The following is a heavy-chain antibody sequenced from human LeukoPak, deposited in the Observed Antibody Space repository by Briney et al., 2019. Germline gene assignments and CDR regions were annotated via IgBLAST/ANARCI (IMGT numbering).Heavy chain of an antibody. CDR3: AKDNYDSSGSYSFQH. J-gene: IGHJ1*01. CDR1: GFTFGHYA. V-gene: IGHV3-23*01. Sequence: GGSLRLYCAATGFTFGHYAMSWVRQAPGKGLEWVSAISGDGFNTYYADSVKGRFTIFRDNFRNTLYLQLSSLRAEDTALYFCAKDNYDSSGSYSFQHWGQGTLVTVSS. CDR2: ISGDGFNT. D-gene: IGHD3-22*01.